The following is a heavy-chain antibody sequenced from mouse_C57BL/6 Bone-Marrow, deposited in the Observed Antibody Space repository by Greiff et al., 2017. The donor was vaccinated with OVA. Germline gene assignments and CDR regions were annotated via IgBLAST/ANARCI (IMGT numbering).Heavy chain of an antibody. J-gene: IGHJ2*01. CDR3: ARTAFLYYFDY. CDR1: GYTFTSYG. CDR2: IYPRSGNT. Sequence: VQVVESGAELARPGASVKLSCKASGYTFTSYGISWVKQRTGQGLEWIGEIYPRSGNTYYNEKFKGKATLTADKSSSTAYMELRSLTSEDSAVYFCARTAFLYYFDYWGQGTTLTVSS. V-gene: IGHV1-81*01. D-gene: IGHD1-2*01.